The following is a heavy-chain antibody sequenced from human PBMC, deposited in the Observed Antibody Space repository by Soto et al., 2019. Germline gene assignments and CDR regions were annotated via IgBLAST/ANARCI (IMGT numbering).Heavy chain of an antibody. CDR3: ARERPDGARLDP. V-gene: IGHV4-30-4*01. D-gene: IGHD6-6*01. CDR1: GGSISSGDYY. CDR2: IYYSGST. J-gene: IGHJ5*02. Sequence: QVQLQESGPGLVKPSQTLSLTCTVSGGSISSGDYYWSWIRQPPGKGLEWIGYIYYSGSTHYNPSLKSRVTISVDTSKNQFSLKMSSVTAADTAVYYCARERPDGARLDPWGQGTLVTVSS.